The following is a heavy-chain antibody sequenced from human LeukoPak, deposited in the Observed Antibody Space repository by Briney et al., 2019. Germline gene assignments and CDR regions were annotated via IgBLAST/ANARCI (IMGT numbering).Heavy chain of an antibody. CDR2: IYSGGST. CDR1: GFTVSSNY. CDR3: AKSVKVRQRSDTATYYFDY. Sequence: GGSLRLSCAASGFTVSSNYMSWVRQAPGKGLEWVSVIYSGGSTYYADSVKGRFTISRDNSKNTLYLQMNSLRAEDTAVYYCAKSVKVRQRSDTATYYFDYWGQGTLVTVSS. D-gene: IGHD5-18*01. J-gene: IGHJ4*02. V-gene: IGHV3-66*01.